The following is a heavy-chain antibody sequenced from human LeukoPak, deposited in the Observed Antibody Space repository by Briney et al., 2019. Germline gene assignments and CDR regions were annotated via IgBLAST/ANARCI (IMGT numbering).Heavy chain of an antibody. Sequence: ASVKVSCKASGYTFTGYYMHWVRQAPGQGLEWMGWINPNSGGTNYAQKFQGRVTMTRDTSISTAYMELSRLRSDDTAVYYCARTSSSWYARDYYYYGMDVWGQGTTDTVSS. CDR2: INPNSGGT. CDR1: GYTFTGYY. CDR3: ARTSSSWYARDYYYYGMDV. D-gene: IGHD6-13*01. V-gene: IGHV1-2*02. J-gene: IGHJ6*02.